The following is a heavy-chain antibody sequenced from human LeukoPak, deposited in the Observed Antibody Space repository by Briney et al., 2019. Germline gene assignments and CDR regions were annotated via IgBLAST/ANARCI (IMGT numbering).Heavy chain of an antibody. CDR1: GFTFSSYG. CDR2: IRYDGSNK. CDR3: AKDTTPPKAGFDP. V-gene: IGHV3-30*02. J-gene: IGHJ5*02. Sequence: GGSLRPSCAASGFTFSSYGMHWVRQAPGKGLEWVAFIRYDGSNKYYADSVKGRFTISRDNSKNTLYLQMNSLRAEDTAVYYCAKDTTPPKAGFDPWGQGTLVTVSS. D-gene: IGHD1-14*01.